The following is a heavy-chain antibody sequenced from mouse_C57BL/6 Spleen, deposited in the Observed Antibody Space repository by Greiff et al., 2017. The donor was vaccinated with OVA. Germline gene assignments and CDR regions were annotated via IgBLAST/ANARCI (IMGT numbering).Heavy chain of an antibody. CDR1: GYTFTSYW. J-gene: IGHJ2*01. CDR2: IDPSDSYT. CDR3: ARSGGTTVVEEVDY. Sequence: VQLQQPGAELVMPGASVKLSCKASGYTFTSYWMHWVKQRPGQGLEWIGEIDPSDSYTNYNQKFKGKFTLTVDKSSSTAYMQLSSLTSEDSAVYYCARSGGTTVVEEVDYWGQGTTLTVSS. D-gene: IGHD1-1*01. V-gene: IGHV1-69*01.